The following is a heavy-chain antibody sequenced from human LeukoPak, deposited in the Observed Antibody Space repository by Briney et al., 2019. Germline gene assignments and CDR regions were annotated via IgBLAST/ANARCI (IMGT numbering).Heavy chain of an antibody. CDR3: ARGYYYDSSGLNYGMDV. D-gene: IGHD3-22*01. CDR2: IYYSGST. Sequence: SQTLSLTRTVSGGSISSGGYYWSWIRQHPGKGLEWIGYIYYSGSTYYNPSLKSRVTISVDTSKNQFSLKLSSVTAADTAVYYCARGYYYDSSGLNYGMDVWGQGTTVTVSS. J-gene: IGHJ6*02. V-gene: IGHV4-31*03. CDR1: GGSISSGGYY.